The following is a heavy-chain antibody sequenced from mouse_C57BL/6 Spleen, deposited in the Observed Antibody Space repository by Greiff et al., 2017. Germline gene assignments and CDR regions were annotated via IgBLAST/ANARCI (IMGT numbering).Heavy chain of an antibody. CDR3: ARSDSSGREGYAMDY. D-gene: IGHD3-2*02. CDR2: IDPEDGDT. Sequence: EVQLQQSGAELVKPGASVKLSCTASGFNIKDYYMPWVKQRTEQGLEWIGRIDPEDGDTKYAPKFQGKATITADTSSNTAYLQLSSLTSEDTAVYFCARSDSSGREGYAMDYWGQGTSVTVSS. CDR1: GFNIKDYY. V-gene: IGHV14-2*01. J-gene: IGHJ4*01.